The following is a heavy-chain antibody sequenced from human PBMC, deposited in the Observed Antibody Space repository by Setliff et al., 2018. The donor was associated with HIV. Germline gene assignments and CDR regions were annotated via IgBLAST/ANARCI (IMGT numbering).Heavy chain of an antibody. V-gene: IGHV7-4-1*02. J-gene: IGHJ5*02. CDR2: INTNSGSP. Sequence: ASVKVSCKASGYTFINYAMNWVRQAPGQGLEWMGWINTNSGSPTYAQAFTGRFVFSVDTSVTTAYLQISSLKAEDTAIYYRARALYGDYGGDVNWMDPWGQGTLVTVS. CDR3: ARALYGDYGGDVNWMDP. CDR1: GYTFINYA. D-gene: IGHD4-17*01.